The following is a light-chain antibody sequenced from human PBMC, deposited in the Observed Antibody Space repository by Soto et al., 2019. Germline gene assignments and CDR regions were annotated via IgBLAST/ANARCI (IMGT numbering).Light chain of an antibody. CDR1: QSVSSN. CDR2: SAA. J-gene: IGKJ1*01. CDR3: QQYKNWPPWT. V-gene: IGKV3-15*01. Sequence: EIVMTQSPATLSVSPGDRATLSCRASQSVSSNLAWYQQKPGQVPRLLMYSAAARATGIPARFSGSGSGTEFTLTISSLQSEDFAVYYCQQYKNWPPWTFGQGTKVDIK.